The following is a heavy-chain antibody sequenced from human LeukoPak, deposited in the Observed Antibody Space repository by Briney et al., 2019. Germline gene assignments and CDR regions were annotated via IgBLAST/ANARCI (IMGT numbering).Heavy chain of an antibody. D-gene: IGHD3-16*01. J-gene: IGHJ4*02. Sequence: GGSLRLSCAASGFTFSSYSMNWVRQAPGKGLEWVSSISSSSSYIYYADSVKGRFTISRDNAKNSLYLQMNSLRAEDTAVYYCARRLGKTYYFDYWGQGTLVTASS. CDR3: ARRLGKTYYFDY. CDR1: GFTFSSYS. V-gene: IGHV3-21*01. CDR2: ISSSSSYI.